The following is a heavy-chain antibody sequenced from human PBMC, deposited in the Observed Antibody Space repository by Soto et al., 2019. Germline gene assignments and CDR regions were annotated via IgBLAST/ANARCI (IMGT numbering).Heavy chain of an antibody. Sequence: QVQLVQSGAEVKKPGSSVKVSCKASGGTFNNYAFTWVRQAPGQGLEWMGGIIPLFGKVHYAQKFQGRVTVTADESTGTVYMELSSLRGEDTAVFYCATYVVRAAAAPWLDPLGQGTLVTVSS. D-gene: IGHD2-15*01. CDR1: GGTFNNYA. CDR3: ATYVVRAAAAPWLDP. CDR2: IIPLFGKV. V-gene: IGHV1-69*01. J-gene: IGHJ5*02.